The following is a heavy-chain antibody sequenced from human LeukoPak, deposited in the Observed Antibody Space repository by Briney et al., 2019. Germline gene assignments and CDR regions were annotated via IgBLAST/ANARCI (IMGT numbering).Heavy chain of an antibody. CDR3: ARDITMVRGVTADY. Sequence: GGSLRLSCAASGFTFSSYAMHWVRQAPGKGLEWVAVISYDGSNKYYADSVKGRFTISRDNSKNTLYLQMNSLRAEDTAVYYCARDITMVRGVTADYWGQGTLVTVSS. D-gene: IGHD3-10*01. V-gene: IGHV3-30*04. CDR1: GFTFSSYA. CDR2: ISYDGSNK. J-gene: IGHJ4*02.